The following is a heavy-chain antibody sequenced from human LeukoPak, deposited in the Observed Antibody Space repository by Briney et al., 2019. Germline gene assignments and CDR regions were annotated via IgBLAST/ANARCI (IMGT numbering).Heavy chain of an antibody. CDR3: ARYWAEPAATDDAFDI. D-gene: IGHD2-15*01. CDR2: INPYSGDT. V-gene: IGHV1-2*02. CDR1: GYTFTTYF. Sequence: ASVKVSCKTSGYTFTTYFIHWVRQAPGQGGEWMGGINPYSGDTKYAQKFQGSVPMTRDPSISTAYMELSRLMSDDPAVYYCARYWAEPAATDDAFDIWGQGTMVGVSS. J-gene: IGHJ3*02.